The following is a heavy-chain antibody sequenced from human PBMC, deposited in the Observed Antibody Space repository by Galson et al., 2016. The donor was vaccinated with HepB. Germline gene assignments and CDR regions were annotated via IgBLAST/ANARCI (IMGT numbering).Heavy chain of an antibody. CDR1: GGSISSGIYY. CDR2: IYTSGST. D-gene: IGHD5-12*01. Sequence: TLSLTCTVSGGSISSGIYYWSWIRQPAGKGLEWIGHIYTSGSTNYKPSLKRRVTISVDTSKNQFSLKLSSVTAAETAAYYCAGGLKDIGGVPWGQGTLVTVSS. J-gene: IGHJ5*02. V-gene: IGHV4-61*09. CDR3: AGGLKDIGGVP.